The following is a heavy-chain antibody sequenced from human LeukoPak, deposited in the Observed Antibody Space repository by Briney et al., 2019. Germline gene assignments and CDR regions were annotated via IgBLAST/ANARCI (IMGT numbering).Heavy chain of an antibody. D-gene: IGHD2-2*01. J-gene: IGHJ4*02. CDR2: IYYSGST. CDR1: GGSISSSSYY. V-gene: IGHV4-39*01. Sequence: PSETLSLTCTVSGGSISSSSYYWGWIRQPPGKGLEWMGSIYYSGSTYYNPSPKSRVTISVDTSKNQFSLKLSSVTAADTAVYYCARQWRYCSSTSCLHFDYWGQGTLVTVSS. CDR3: ARQWRYCSSTSCLHFDY.